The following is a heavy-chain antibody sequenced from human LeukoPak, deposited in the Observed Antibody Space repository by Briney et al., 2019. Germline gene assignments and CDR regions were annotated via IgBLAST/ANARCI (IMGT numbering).Heavy chain of an antibody. CDR3: ARDRVDSSGYYHFDY. CDR1: GGSISSGGYY. CDR2: IYYSGST. V-gene: IGHV4-31*03. Sequence: SETLSLTCTVSGGSISSGGYYWSWIRQDPGKGLEWIGYIYYSGSTYYNPSLKSRVTISVDTSKNQFSLKLSSVTAADTAVYYCARDRVDSSGYYHFDYWGQGTLVTVSS. D-gene: IGHD3-22*01. J-gene: IGHJ4*02.